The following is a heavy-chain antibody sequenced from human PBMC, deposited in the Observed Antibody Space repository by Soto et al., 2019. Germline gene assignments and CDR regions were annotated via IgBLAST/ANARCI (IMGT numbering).Heavy chain of an antibody. CDR2: IGPSHSTI. CDR1: GFTFSTYN. Sequence: EVQLVESGGGLVQPGGSLRLSCAASGFTFSTYNMNWVRQAPGKGLEWVSYIGPSHSTIYYADSVKGRFTISRDNAKNSLYLQMNSLRDEDTAVYYCARGLYYYDSRGYWGYWGQGTLVTVSS. CDR3: ARGLYYYDSRGYWGY. D-gene: IGHD3-22*01. V-gene: IGHV3-48*02. J-gene: IGHJ4*02.